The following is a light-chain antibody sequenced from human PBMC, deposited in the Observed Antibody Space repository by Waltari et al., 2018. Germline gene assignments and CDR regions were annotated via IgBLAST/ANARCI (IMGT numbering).Light chain of an antibody. CDR2: GAS. V-gene: IGKV3-20*01. Sequence: VLTQSPGTLSLPPGERATLSCRASQSVRSIYLAWYQQKPGQAPRLLISGASSRATGVPDRFSGSGSGTDFTLTISRLEPEDFAVYYCQQYDSSLSFGPGTKVDVK. CDR1: QSVRSIY. J-gene: IGKJ3*01. CDR3: QQYDSSLS.